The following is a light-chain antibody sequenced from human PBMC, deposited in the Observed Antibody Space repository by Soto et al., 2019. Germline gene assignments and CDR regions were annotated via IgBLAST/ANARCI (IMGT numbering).Light chain of an antibody. J-gene: IGKJ1*01. CDR2: AAS. CDR1: QGISSC. V-gene: IGKV1-12*01. CDR3: QQANSFLWT. Sequence: DIRMTQSPSSLSASVGDRVTITCRASQGISSCLAWYQQKPGKAPKLLIYAASSMQSGVPSRFSGSGSGTDFTLTISSLQPEDFATYYCQQANSFLWTFGQGTKVDIK.